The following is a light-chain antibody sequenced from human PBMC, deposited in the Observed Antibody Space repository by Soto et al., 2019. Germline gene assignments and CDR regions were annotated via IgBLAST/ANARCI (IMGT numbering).Light chain of an antibody. CDR2: GAS. CDR3: QHYDSLPIT. J-gene: IGKJ5*01. CDR1: QSVSSSY. V-gene: IGKV3-20*01. Sequence: EIVLTQSPGTLSLSPGERATLSCRASQSVSSSYLAWYQQKPGQPPRLLIYGASSRATGIPDRFRGSGSGTDFTLTISRLEPEDFAVFYCQHYDSLPITFGQGTLLETK.